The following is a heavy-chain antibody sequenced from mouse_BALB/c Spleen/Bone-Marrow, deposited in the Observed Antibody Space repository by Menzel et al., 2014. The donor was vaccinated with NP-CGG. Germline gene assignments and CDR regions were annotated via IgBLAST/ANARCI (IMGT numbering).Heavy chain of an antibody. CDR3: ARCLTGTGVRDY. D-gene: IGHD4-1*01. V-gene: IGHV1-54*01. J-gene: IGHJ4*01. CDR2: INPGSGGT. Sequence: VQLQQSGAELVRPGTSVKVSCKASGYAFTNYLIEWVKQRPGQGLEWIGVINPGSGGTNYNEKFKAKATLTADKSSSTPYMQPSTLTSDDSGFYFWARCLTGTGVRDYGGKETSVPFSS. CDR1: GYAFTNYL.